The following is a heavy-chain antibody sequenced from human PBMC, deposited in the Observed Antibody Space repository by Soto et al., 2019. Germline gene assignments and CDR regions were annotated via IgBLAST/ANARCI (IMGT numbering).Heavy chain of an antibody. Sequence: SVKVSCKASGGTFSSYAISWVRQAPGQGLEWMGGIIPIFGTANYAQKFQGRVTITADESTSTAYMELSSLRSEDTAVYYCARANPGIFGVAPPFDPWGQGTLVTVSS. J-gene: IGHJ5*02. CDR2: IIPIFGTA. CDR1: GGTFSSYA. V-gene: IGHV1-69*13. D-gene: IGHD3-3*01. CDR3: ARANPGIFGVAPPFDP.